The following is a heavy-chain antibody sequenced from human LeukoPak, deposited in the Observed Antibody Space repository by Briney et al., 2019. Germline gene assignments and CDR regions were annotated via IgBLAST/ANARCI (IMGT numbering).Heavy chain of an antibody. CDR3: ARDAEGWQLPPVGYYMDV. V-gene: IGHV1-2*02. CDR1: GYTFTGYY. D-gene: IGHD2-15*01. Sequence: GASVKVSCKASGYTFTGYYIRWVRQAPGQGLEWMGWINPNSGGTNYAPTFQGRGTMTSDTSISTAYMELSRLRSDDTAVYYCARDAEGWQLPPVGYYMDVWGKGTTVTVSS. J-gene: IGHJ6*03. CDR2: INPNSGGT.